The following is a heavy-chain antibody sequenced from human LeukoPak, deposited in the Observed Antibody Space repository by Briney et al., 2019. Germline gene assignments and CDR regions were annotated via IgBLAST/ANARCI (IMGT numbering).Heavy chain of an antibody. J-gene: IGHJ4*02. D-gene: IGHD1-14*01. Sequence: GGSLRLSCAASGLAFSSSTMSWVRQAPGKGLECVPIISGSGAATYYTDSVTGRFTISRDNSKNTLFLQMNSLRAEDTAVYYCAGRPSGEGLAPLDYWGQGALVAVSS. CDR1: GLAFSSST. CDR2: ISGSGAAT. CDR3: AGRPSGEGLAPLDY. V-gene: IGHV3-23*01.